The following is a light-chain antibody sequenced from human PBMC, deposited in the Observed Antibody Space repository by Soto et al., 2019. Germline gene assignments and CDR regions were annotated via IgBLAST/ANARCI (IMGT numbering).Light chain of an antibody. CDR2: DAS. Sequence: DLQLTPSPSSLSGSVSDRVTITCRASQSISSYLNWYQQKPGKAPKLLIYDASSLESGVPSRFSGSGSGTEFTLTISSLQTDDFATYYCQQYDSYSWTFGQGTKVDIK. J-gene: IGKJ1*01. V-gene: IGKV1-5*01. CDR1: QSISSY. CDR3: QQYDSYSWT.